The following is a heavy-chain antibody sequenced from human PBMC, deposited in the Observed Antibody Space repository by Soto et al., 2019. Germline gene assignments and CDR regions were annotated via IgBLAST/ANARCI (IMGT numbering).Heavy chain of an antibody. D-gene: IGHD5-12*01. CDR3: ARTSVEMATRTFDY. CDR2: INPSGGST. J-gene: IGHJ4*02. Sequence: ASVKVSGKASGGTFSSYAISWVRQAPGQGLEWMGIINPSGGSTSYAQKFQGRVTMTRDTSTSTVYMELSSLRSEDTAVYYCARTSVEMATRTFDYWGQGTLVTVSS. V-gene: IGHV1-46*01. CDR1: GGTFSSYA.